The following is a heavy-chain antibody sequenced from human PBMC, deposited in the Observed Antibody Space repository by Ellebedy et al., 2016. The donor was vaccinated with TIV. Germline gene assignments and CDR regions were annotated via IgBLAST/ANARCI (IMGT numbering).Heavy chain of an antibody. Sequence: GGSLRLXXAATGFTFSRYWMTWVRQAPGKGLEWVASIKQDGTEIHYVDSVEGRFTISRDNAKNSLYLQLNSLRTEDTAVYYCASSSSWYASADYWGQGTLVTVSS. J-gene: IGHJ4*02. V-gene: IGHV3-7*01. CDR1: GFTFSRYW. D-gene: IGHD6-13*01. CDR3: ASSSSWYASADY. CDR2: IKQDGTEI.